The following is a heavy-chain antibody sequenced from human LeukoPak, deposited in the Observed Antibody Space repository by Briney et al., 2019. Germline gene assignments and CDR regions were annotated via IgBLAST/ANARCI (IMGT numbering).Heavy chain of an antibody. CDR2: ISSNGSSI. Sequence: GGSLRLSCVASGFTFSSYTMNWVRQAPGKGLAWVSYISSNGSSIYYADSVKGRFTISRDNAKNSLYLQMNSLRAEDTAVYYSARDQSSSPYYYYYYMDVWGKGTTVTVSS. V-gene: IGHV3-48*01. J-gene: IGHJ6*03. CDR1: GFTFSSYT. D-gene: IGHD6-6*01. CDR3: ARDQSSSPYYYYYYMDV.